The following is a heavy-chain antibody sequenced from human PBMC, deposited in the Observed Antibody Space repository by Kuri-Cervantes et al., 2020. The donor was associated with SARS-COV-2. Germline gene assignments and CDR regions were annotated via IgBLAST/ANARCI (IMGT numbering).Heavy chain of an antibody. V-gene: IGHV4-59*08. CDR3: ARGQGGLERY. CDR2: IYYSGST. J-gene: IGHJ4*02. CDR1: GGSISSHY. Sequence: GSLRLSCTVSGGSISSHYWSWIRQPPGKGLEWIGYIYYSGSTNYNPSLKSRVTISVDTSKDQFSLKLSSVTAADTAVYYCARGQGGLERYWGQGTLVTVSS. D-gene: IGHD3/OR15-3a*01.